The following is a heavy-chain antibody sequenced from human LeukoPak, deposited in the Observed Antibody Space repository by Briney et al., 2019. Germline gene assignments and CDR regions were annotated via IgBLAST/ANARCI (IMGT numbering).Heavy chain of an antibody. CDR1: GYSISSGYY. CDR3: ATLYGSGSYGPPYYYYYMDV. Sequence: SETLSLTCTVSGYSISSGYYWGWIRQPPGKGLEWIGEINHSGSTNYNPSLKSRVTISVDTSKNQFSLKLSSVTAADTAVYYCATLYGSGSYGPPYYYYYMDVWGKGTTVTISS. V-gene: IGHV4-38-2*02. J-gene: IGHJ6*03. D-gene: IGHD3-10*01. CDR2: INHSGST.